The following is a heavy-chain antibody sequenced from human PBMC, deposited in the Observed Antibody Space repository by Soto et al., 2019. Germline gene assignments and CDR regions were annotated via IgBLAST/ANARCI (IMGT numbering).Heavy chain of an antibody. CDR2: FDPEDGET. J-gene: IGHJ1*01. Sequence: ASVKVSCKVSGYTLTELSMHWVRQAPGKGLEGMGGFDPEDGETIYAQKFQGRVTMTEDTSTDTAYMELSSLRSEDTAVYYCATAWSGRGYYDSSGYYGPYFQHWGQGTLVTVSS. V-gene: IGHV1-24*01. D-gene: IGHD3-22*01. CDR3: ATAWSGRGYYDSSGYYGPYFQH. CDR1: GYTLTELS.